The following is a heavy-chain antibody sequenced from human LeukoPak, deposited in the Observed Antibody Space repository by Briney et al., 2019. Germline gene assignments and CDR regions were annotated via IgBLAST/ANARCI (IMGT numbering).Heavy chain of an antibody. CDR2: INHSGST. V-gene: IGHV4-34*01. Sequence: SETLSLTCAVYGGSFSGYYWSWIRQPPGKGLEWIGEINHSGSTNYNPSLKGRVTISVDTSKNQFSLKLSSVTAADTAVYYCARSLLGSSGWYYYYGMDVWGQGTTVTVSS. CDR1: GGSFSGYY. CDR3: ARSLLGSSGWYYYYGMDV. J-gene: IGHJ6*02. D-gene: IGHD6-19*01.